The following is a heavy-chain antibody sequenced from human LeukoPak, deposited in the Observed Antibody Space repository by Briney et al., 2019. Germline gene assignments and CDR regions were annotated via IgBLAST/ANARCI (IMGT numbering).Heavy chain of an antibody. CDR2: IGWNGGGI. Sequence: GRSLRLSCAASGFSFDDYAMHWVRQAPGKGLEWVSGIGWNGGGIVYADSVKGRFTISRDNAKNSLFLQMNSLRAEDTAVYYCARDINRWEIPRGGGFDSWGRGALVTVSS. V-gene: IGHV3-9*01. J-gene: IGHJ4*02. D-gene: IGHD4-23*01. CDR1: GFSFDDYA. CDR3: ARDINRWEIPRGGGFDS.